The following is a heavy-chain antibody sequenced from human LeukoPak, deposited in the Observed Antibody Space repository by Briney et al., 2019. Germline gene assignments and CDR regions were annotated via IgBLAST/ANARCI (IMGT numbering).Heavy chain of an antibody. CDR3: ATSGDSMNWFDP. CDR1: EYTFTGYY. CDR2: IKPNSGGT. V-gene: IGHV1-2*02. J-gene: IGHJ5*02. Sequence: GASVKVSCKASEYTFTGYYMHWVRQAPGQGLEWMGWIKPNSGGTNYAQKFQGRVTMTRDTSISTAYMELSSLRSDDTAVYYCATSGDSMNWFDPWGQGTLVTVSS. D-gene: IGHD2-21*02.